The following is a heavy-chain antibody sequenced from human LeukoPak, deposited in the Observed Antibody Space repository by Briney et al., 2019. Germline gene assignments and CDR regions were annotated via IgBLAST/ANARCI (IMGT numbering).Heavy chain of an antibody. V-gene: IGHV1-2*02. Sequence: GASVKVSCKASGYTFTGYYMHWVRQAPGQGLEWMGWINPNGGGTNYAQKFQGRVTMTRDTSISTAYMELSRLRSDDTAVYYCARDRSGAGTEFDYWGQGTLVTVSS. CDR3: ARDRSGAGTEFDY. CDR2: INPNGGGT. D-gene: IGHD3-10*01. J-gene: IGHJ4*02. CDR1: GYTFTGYY.